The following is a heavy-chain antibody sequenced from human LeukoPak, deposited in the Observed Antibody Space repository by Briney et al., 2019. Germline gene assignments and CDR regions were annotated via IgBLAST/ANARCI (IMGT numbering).Heavy chain of an antibody. Sequence: SETLSLTCAVYGGSFSGYYWSWIRQPPGKGLEWIGDINHSGNTNYNPSLKSRVTISVDTSKNQFSLKLSSVTAADTAVYYCARLSPAGSGWCTRARWFDPWGQGTLVTVSS. V-gene: IGHV4-34*01. CDR3: ARLSPAGSGWCTRARWFDP. CDR2: INHSGNT. CDR1: GGSFSGYY. J-gene: IGHJ5*02. D-gene: IGHD6-19*01.